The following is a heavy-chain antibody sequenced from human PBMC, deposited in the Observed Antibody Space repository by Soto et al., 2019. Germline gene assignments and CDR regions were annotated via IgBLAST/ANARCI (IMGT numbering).Heavy chain of an antibody. Sequence: QVQLQESGPGLVKPSQTLSLTCTVSGGSISSGGYFWSWVRQHPGKGLEWIGNIYYSGRTYYNPSLKSRVTISVDTSKNQFSLKLSSVTAADTAVYYWARFAREENPKVGSWYYFDYWGQGTRGTVSS. D-gene: IGHD6-13*01. V-gene: IGHV4-31*03. CDR2: IYYSGRT. J-gene: IGHJ4*02. CDR3: ARFAREENPKVGSWYYFDY. CDR1: GGSISSGGYF.